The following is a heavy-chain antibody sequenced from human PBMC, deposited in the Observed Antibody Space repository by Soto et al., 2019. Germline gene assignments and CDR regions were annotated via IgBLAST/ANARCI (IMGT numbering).Heavy chain of an antibody. J-gene: IGHJ4*02. Sequence: ASVKVSCKASGYTFTSYGISWVRQAPGQGLEWMGWISAYNGNTNYAQKLQGRVTMTTDTSTSTAYMELRSLRSDDTAVYYCARDSPYYDILTGYPLWGYWGQGTLVTVSS. CDR3: ARDSPYYDILTGYPLWGY. CDR1: GYTFTSYG. CDR2: ISAYNGNT. V-gene: IGHV1-18*01. D-gene: IGHD3-9*01.